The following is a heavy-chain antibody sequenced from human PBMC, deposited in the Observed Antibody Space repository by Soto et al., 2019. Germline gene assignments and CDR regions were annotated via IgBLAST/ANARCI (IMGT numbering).Heavy chain of an antibody. D-gene: IGHD2-2*01. V-gene: IGHV3-74*01. CDR2: ITNDGSST. CDR1: GFTFSSFW. CDR3: AKRVVDTFGLAS. Sequence: EVQLVESGGGVVQPGESLRLSCAVSGFTFSSFWMHWVRQAPGEGLVWVSRITNDGSSTSYADSVKGRFTISRDNSKNMLNLKTNSLGVDYSAIYYLAKRVVDTFGLASWGQGTLVTVSS. J-gene: IGHJ5*02.